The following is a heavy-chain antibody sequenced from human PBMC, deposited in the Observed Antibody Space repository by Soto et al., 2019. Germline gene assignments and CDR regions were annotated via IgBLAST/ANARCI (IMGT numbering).Heavy chain of an antibody. V-gene: IGHV1-3*01. CDR3: ARGRDDFYYYAMDV. Sequence: ASVKVSCKASGYTFTSYAMHWVRQAPGQRLEWMGWINAGNGNTKYSQKFQGSVTITRDTSASTAYMELSSLRSEDTAVYFCARGRDDFYYYAMDVWGQGTTVTVSS. CDR2: INAGNGNT. CDR1: GYTFTSYA. J-gene: IGHJ6*02.